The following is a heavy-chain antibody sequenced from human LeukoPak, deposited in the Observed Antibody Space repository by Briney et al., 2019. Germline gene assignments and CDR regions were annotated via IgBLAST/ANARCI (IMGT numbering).Heavy chain of an antibody. D-gene: IGHD3-22*01. CDR1: GFTFSSYA. V-gene: IGHV3-23*01. Sequence: PGGSLRLSCAASGFTFSSYAMSWVRQAPGKGLEWVSGISTSGGSTPYADSVKGRFTISRDNPRNTLYMEMNSLRAEDTAVYYCAIMHPYYDGSGYWVQWGQGTLVTVSS. CDR3: AIMHPYYDGSGYWVQ. J-gene: IGHJ4*02. CDR2: ISTSGGST.